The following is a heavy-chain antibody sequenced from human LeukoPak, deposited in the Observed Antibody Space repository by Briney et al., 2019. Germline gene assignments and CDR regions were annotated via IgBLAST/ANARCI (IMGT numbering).Heavy chain of an antibody. V-gene: IGHV1-18*04. CDR1: GYTFTSYG. D-gene: IGHD3-9*01. CDR3: ARDGDYDILTGLDY. J-gene: IGHJ4*02. Sequence: GASVKVSCKASGYTFTSYGISWVRQAPGQGLXXXXWISAYNGNTDYAQKLQGRVTMATDTSTSTAYMELRSLRSDDTAVYYCARDGDYDILTGLDYWGQGTLVTVSS. CDR2: ISAYNGNT.